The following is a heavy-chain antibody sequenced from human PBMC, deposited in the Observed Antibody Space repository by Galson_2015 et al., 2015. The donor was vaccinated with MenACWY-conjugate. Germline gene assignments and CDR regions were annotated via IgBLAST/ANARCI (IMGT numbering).Heavy chain of an antibody. V-gene: IGHV3-48*03. Sequence: SLRLSCAVSGFTFTGYEFNWVRQAPGKGLVWLSYISKSGSPIYYADSVKGRFAISRDNTKKSLFLQMNSLTTGDTAVYYCARVATWIHQYYYYMDVWGKGTTVTVSS. CDR2: ISKSGSPI. J-gene: IGHJ6*03. CDR3: ARVATWIHQYYYYMDV. D-gene: IGHD5-18*01. CDR1: GFTFTGYE.